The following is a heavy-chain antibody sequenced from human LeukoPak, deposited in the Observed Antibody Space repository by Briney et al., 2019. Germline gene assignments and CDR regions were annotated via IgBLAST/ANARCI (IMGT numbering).Heavy chain of an antibody. CDR3: AKSRFWDSSGYYLCY. V-gene: IGHV3-23*01. J-gene: IGHJ4*02. CDR1: GFTFSSYA. D-gene: IGHD3-22*01. Sequence: GGSLRLPCAASGFTFSSYAMSWVRQAPGKGLEWVSAISGSGGSTYYADSVKGRFTISRDNSKNTLYLQMNSLRAEDTAVYYCAKSRFWDSSGYYLCYWGQGTLVTVSS. CDR2: ISGSGGST.